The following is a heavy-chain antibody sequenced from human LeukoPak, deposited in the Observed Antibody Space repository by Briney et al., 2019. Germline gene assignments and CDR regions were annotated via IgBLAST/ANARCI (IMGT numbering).Heavy chain of an antibody. CDR3: AKAYRGSYYFRFDY. J-gene: IGHJ4*02. CDR2: IGGSGGST. V-gene: IGHV3-23*01. CDR1: GFTFSSYA. D-gene: IGHD1-26*01. Sequence: GGSLRLSCAASGFTFSSYAMSGVRQAPGKGLEWVSAIGGSGGSTYYADSVKGRFTISRDNSKNTLYLQMNSLRAEDTAVYYCAKAYRGSYYFRFDYWGQGTLVRVSS.